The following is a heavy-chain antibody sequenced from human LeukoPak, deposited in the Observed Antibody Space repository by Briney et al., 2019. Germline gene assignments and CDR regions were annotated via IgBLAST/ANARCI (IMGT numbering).Heavy chain of an antibody. CDR2: IHYSGST. J-gene: IGHJ4*02. CDR3: ARHRAEIAVAGYFDY. CDR1: GGSISSSSYY. Sequence: SETLSLTCTVSGGSISSSSYYWGWIRQPPGKGLEWIGSIHYSGSTYYNPSLKSRVTISVDTSKNQFSLKLSSVTAADTAVYYCARHRAEIAVAGYFDYWGQGTLVTVSS. V-gene: IGHV4-39*01. D-gene: IGHD6-19*01.